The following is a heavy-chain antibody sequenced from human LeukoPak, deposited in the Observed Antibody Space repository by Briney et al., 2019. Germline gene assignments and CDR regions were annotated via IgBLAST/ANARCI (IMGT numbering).Heavy chain of an antibody. V-gene: IGHV3-30*18. CDR3: AKDKTYEPNSDYYYYGMDV. CDR2: ISYDGSNK. D-gene: IGHD3-3*01. CDR1: GFTLSSYG. J-gene: IGHJ6*02. Sequence: GRSLRLPCAASGFTLSSYGMHWVRQAPGKGLEWVAVISYDGSNKYYADSVKGRFTISRDNSKNTLYLQMNSLRAEDTAVYYCAKDKTYEPNSDYYYYGMDVWGQGTTVTVSS.